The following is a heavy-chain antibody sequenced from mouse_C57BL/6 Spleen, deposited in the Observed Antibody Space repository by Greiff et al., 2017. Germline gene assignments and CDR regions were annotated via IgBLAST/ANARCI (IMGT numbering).Heavy chain of an antibody. CDR1: GYAFTNYL. J-gene: IGHJ3*01. CDR3: ARRDSSGYFAD. D-gene: IGHD3-2*02. Sequence: QVQLKESGAELVRPGTSVKVSCKASGYAFTNYLIEWVKQRPGQGLEWIGVINPGSGGTNYNEKFKGKATLTADKSSSTAYMQLSSLTSEDSAVYFCARRDSSGYFADWGQGTLVTVSA. V-gene: IGHV1-54*01. CDR2: INPGSGGT.